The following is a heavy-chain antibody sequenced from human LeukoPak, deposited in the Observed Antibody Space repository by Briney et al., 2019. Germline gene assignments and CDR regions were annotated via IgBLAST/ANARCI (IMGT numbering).Heavy chain of an antibody. CDR1: GFTFSSYG. Sequence: GGSLRLPCAASGFTFSSYGMHWVRQAPGKGLVWVSHINNDGSSTKYADSVKGRFTISRDNAKNTLYLQMNSLRAEDTAVYYCARELVAAALDPWGQGTLVTVSS. CDR3: ARELVAAALDP. D-gene: IGHD6-13*01. V-gene: IGHV3-74*03. CDR2: INNDGSST. J-gene: IGHJ5*02.